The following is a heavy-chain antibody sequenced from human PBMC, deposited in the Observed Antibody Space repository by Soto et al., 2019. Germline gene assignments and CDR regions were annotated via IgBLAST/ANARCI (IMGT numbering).Heavy chain of an antibody. CDR3: ARSPYYDILTGFDYYYYMDV. J-gene: IGHJ6*03. CDR1: GFTFSSYG. CDR2: IWYDGSNK. D-gene: IGHD3-9*01. V-gene: IGHV3-33*01. Sequence: GGSLRLSCAASGFTFSSYGMHWVRQAPGKGLEWVAVIWYDGSNKYYADSVKGRFTISRDNSKNTLYLQMNSLRAEDTAVYYCARSPYYDILTGFDYYYYMDVWGKGTTVTVSS.